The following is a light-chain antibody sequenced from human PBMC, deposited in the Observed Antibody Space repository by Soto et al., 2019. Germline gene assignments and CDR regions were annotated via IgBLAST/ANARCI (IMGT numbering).Light chain of an antibody. CDR2: DVG. V-gene: IGLV2-11*01. CDR1: SSDVGPYSY. J-gene: IGLJ3*02. CDR3: CSYAGTYTWV. Sequence: QSVLTQPRSVSGSPGQSVTISCTGTSSDVGPYSYVSWYQQRPGKAPKLMIFDVGKRPSGVPDRFSGSKSGNTASLTISGLQAEDEADYYCCSYAGTYTWVFGGGTKLTVL.